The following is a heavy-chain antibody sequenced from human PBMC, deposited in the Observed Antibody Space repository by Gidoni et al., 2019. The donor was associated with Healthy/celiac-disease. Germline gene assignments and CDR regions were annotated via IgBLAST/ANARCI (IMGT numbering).Heavy chain of an antibody. CDR2: IYPGDSDT. CDR3: ARPSDYYGSGSFDY. D-gene: IGHD3-10*01. Sequence: EVQLVQSGAEVKKPGESLKISCTGSGYSFTSCWIGWVRPMPGKGLEWMGIIYPGDSDTRYSPSCQGQVTISADKSISTAYRQWSSLKASDTAMYYCARPSDYYGSGSFDYWGQGTLVTVSS. V-gene: IGHV5-51*03. J-gene: IGHJ4*02. CDR1: GYSFTSCW.